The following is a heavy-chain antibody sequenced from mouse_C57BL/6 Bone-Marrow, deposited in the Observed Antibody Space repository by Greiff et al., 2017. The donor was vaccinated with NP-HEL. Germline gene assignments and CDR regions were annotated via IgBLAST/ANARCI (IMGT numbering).Heavy chain of an antibody. D-gene: IGHD2-4*01. CDR2: ISYDGSN. CDR3: ARAFYDYDRYFDV. Sequence: EVQVVESGPGLVKPSQSLSLTCSVTGYSITSGYYWNWIRQFPGNKLEWMGYISYDGSNNYNPSLKNRISITRDTSKNQFFLKLNSVTTEDTATYYCARAFYDYDRYFDVWGTGTTVTVSS. V-gene: IGHV3-6*01. CDR1: GYSITSGYY. J-gene: IGHJ1*03.